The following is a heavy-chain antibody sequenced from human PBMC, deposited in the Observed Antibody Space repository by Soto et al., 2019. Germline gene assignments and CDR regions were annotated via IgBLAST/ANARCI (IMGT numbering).Heavy chain of an antibody. V-gene: IGHV1-3*01. Sequence: ASVKRSCMASGYTFTTYAVHWVRQAPGERLEWMGWINAGNGNTKYSQKFQDRATITRDTSAGTVYMELSGLRSEDTAVYYCARTDMYCSGGSCYFYYWGQGTLVTVSS. D-gene: IGHD2-15*01. CDR2: INAGNGNT. CDR3: ARTDMYCSGGSCYFYY. CDR1: GYTFTTYA. J-gene: IGHJ4*02.